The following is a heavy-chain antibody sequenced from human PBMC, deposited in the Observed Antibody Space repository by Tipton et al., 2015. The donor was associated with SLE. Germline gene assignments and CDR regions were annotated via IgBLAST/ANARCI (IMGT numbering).Heavy chain of an antibody. J-gene: IGHJ4*02. Sequence: QSGAEVKKPGASVKDSCKASGYTFTSYYMHWGRQAPGQGLEWMGIINPSGGSTSYAQKFQGRVTMTRDTSTSTVYMELSSLRSEDTAVYYCATVPYGPEWYFDYWGQGTLVTVSS. CDR3: ATVPYGPEWYFDY. D-gene: IGHD3-10*01. CDR1: GYTFTSYY. V-gene: IGHV1-46*01. CDR2: INPSGGST.